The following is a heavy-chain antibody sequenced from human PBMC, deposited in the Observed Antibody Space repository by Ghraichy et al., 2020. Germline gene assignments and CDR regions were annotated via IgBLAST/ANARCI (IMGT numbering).Heavy chain of an antibody. CDR2: IYYTET. J-gene: IGHJ5*02. CDR3: ARGSYYGSDWFDP. CDR1: GGFISGYY. D-gene: IGHD3-10*01. V-gene: IGHV4-59*01. Sequence: QTLSLTCSVSGGFISGYYWSWIRQPPGKGLEWIGYIYYTETNYNPSLKSRLTISVDTSKSQFSLKLSSVTAADTAVYYCARGSYYGSDWFDPWGQGTLVTVSS.